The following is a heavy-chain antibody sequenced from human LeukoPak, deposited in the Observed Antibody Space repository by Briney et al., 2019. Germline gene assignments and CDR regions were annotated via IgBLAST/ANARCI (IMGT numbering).Heavy chain of an antibody. CDR3: ARDYYDSSDPSLDY. CDR2: IYTSGST. D-gene: IGHD3-22*01. Sequence: SETLSLTCTVSGGSISSGSYYWSWIRQPAGKGLEWIGRIYTSGSTNYNPSLKSRVTMSVDTSKNQFSLKLSSVTAADTAVYYCARDYYDSSDPSLDYWGQGTLVTVSS. V-gene: IGHV4-61*02. J-gene: IGHJ4*02. CDR1: GGSISSGSYY.